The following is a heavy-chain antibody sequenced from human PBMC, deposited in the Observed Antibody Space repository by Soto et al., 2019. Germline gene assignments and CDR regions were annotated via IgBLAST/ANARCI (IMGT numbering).Heavy chain of an antibody. V-gene: IGHV4-34*01. J-gene: IGHJ4*02. CDR2: INHSGST. CDR3: ARVRGSLRAVDY. D-gene: IGHD3-16*01. Sequence: SETLSLTCAVYGGSFSGYYWSWIRQPPGKGLEWIGEINHSGSTNYNPSLKSRVTISVDTSKNQFSLKLSSVTAADTAVYYCARVRGSLRAVDYWGQGTLVTVSS. CDR1: GGSFSGYY.